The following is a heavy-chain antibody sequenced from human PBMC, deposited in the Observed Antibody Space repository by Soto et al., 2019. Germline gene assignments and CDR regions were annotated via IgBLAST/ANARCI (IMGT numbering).Heavy chain of an antibody. J-gene: IGHJ6*02. CDR3: ARDKQGVVNGMDV. D-gene: IGHD6-19*01. Sequence: QVQLQESGPGLVKPSGTLSLTCAVSGGSISSSNWWSWVRQPPGKGLEWIGEIYHSGSTNYNPSLKSRATTSVDKSKIQLSLQLSSVTAADTAVYYCARDKQGVVNGMDVWGQGTTVTVSS. CDR2: IYHSGST. V-gene: IGHV4-4*02. CDR1: GGSISSSNW.